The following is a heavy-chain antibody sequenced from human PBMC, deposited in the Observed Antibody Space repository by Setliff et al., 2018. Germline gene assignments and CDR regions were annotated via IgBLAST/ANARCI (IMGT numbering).Heavy chain of an antibody. CDR2: IYYLGNT. CDR1: GGSISGTINY. V-gene: IGHV4-39*07. CDR3: ATLPWETTNYFDL. J-gene: IGHJ2*01. D-gene: IGHD4-17*01. Sequence: PSETLSLTCTVSGGSISGTINYWVWIRQPPGKGLEWIGHIYYLGNTYYNPSLESRLTMSVDTAKNQFSLKLTSVTAADTAIYYCATLPWETTNYFDLWGRGTLVTASS.